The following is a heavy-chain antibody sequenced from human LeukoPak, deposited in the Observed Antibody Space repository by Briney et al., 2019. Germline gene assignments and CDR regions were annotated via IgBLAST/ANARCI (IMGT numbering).Heavy chain of an antibody. J-gene: IGHJ4*02. CDR3: AKDLGLAVGSSPFDY. CDR2: IRPDRSYK. D-gene: IGHD3-10*01. V-gene: IGHV3-30*02. Sequence: GGSLRLSCGASGFSFTTKGMHRVRQAPGKGLEWVAFIRPDRSYKYYADSVQGRFTISRDNSKNTLYLQMDSLRVEDTAVYYCAKDLGLAVGSSPFDYWGQGTLVTVSS. CDR1: GFSFTTKG.